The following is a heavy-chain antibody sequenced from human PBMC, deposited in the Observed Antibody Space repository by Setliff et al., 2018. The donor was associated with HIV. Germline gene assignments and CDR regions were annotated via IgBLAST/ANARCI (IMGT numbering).Heavy chain of an antibody. V-gene: IGHV3-33*01. Sequence: PGGSLRLCCAASGFTFHSYGMHWVRQAPGKGLEWVAVIWYDGSNKYYADSVKGRFTISRDNSKNTLYLQMNSLRAEDTAVYYCARHSRAGDIDYWGRGTLVTVSS. CDR1: GFTFHSYG. CDR2: IWYDGSNK. CDR3: ARHSRAGDIDY. D-gene: IGHD3-16*01. J-gene: IGHJ4*02.